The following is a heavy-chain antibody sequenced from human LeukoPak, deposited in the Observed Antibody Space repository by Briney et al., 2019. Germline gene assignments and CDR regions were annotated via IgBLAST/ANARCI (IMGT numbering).Heavy chain of an antibody. J-gene: IGHJ5*02. Sequence: PGGSLRLSCVASGFTVRSYDMHWVRQATGKGLEWVSTIGTAGDTYYPGSVKGRFTISRENAKNSLYLQMNSLRAEDTAVYYCAKSDWFDPWGQGTLVTVSS. CDR3: AKSDWFDP. CDR1: GFTVRSYD. V-gene: IGHV3-13*04. CDR2: IGTAGDT.